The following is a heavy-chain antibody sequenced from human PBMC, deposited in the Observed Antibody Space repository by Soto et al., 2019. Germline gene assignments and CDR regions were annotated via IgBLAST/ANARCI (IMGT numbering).Heavy chain of an antibody. J-gene: IGHJ6*02. Sequence: ASVKVSCKASGYTFTGYYMHWVRQAPGQGLEWMGWINPNSGGTNYAQKFQGWVTMTRDTSISTAYMELSRLRSDDTAVYYCARDTWRRYCSSTSCGYYYYGMDVWGQGTTVTV. CDR1: GYTFTGYY. CDR3: ARDTWRRYCSSTSCGYYYYGMDV. D-gene: IGHD2-2*01. CDR2: INPNSGGT. V-gene: IGHV1-2*04.